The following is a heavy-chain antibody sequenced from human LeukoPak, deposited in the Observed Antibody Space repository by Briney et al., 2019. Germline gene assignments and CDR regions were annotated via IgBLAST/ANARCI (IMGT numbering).Heavy chain of an antibody. CDR3: ARDPYYGDYVV. Sequence: TGGSLRLSCAASGFNFSSYEMNWVRQAPGKGLEWVSYISSSGSTIYYADSVKGRFTISRDNAKNSLYLQMNSLRAEDTAVYYCARDPYYGDYVVWGQGTLVTVSS. V-gene: IGHV3-48*03. CDR2: ISSSGSTI. J-gene: IGHJ4*02. CDR1: GFNFSSYE. D-gene: IGHD4-17*01.